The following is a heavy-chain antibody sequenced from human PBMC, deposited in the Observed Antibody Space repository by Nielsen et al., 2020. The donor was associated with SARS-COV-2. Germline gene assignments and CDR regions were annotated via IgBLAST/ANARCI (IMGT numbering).Heavy chain of an antibody. Sequence: SETLSLTSTVSGGSISSYYWSWIRQPPGKGLEWIGYIYYSGSTNYNPSLKSRVTISVDTSKNQFSLKLSSVTAADTAVYYCARAGGITIFGVVSHFDYWGQGTLVTVSS. CDR1: GGSISSYY. CDR3: ARAGGITIFGVVSHFDY. V-gene: IGHV4-59*01. J-gene: IGHJ4*02. D-gene: IGHD3-3*01. CDR2: IYYSGST.